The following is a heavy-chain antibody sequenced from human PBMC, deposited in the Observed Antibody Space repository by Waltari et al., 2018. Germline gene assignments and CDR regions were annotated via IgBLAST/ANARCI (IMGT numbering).Heavy chain of an antibody. CDR2: ISAYNGNT. J-gene: IGHJ6*03. V-gene: IGHV1-18*01. D-gene: IGHD3-9*01. Sequence: QVQLVQSGAEVKKPGASVKVSCKASGYTFTSYGISWVRQAPGQGLEWMGWISAYNGNTNYAQKLQGRVTMTTDTATRTAYMELRSLRSDDTAVYYCARGGVHYDILTGYSLGFDMDVWGKGTTVTVSS. CDR3: ARGGVHYDILTGYSLGFDMDV. CDR1: GYTFTSYG.